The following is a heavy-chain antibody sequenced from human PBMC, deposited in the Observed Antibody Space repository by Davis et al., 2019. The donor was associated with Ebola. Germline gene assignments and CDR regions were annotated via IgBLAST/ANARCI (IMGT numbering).Heavy chain of an antibody. CDR3: ARTGLGVGATAFFDY. V-gene: IGHV4-34*01. D-gene: IGHD1-26*01. CDR1: GGSFSGYY. Sequence: PSETLSLTCAVYGGSFSGYYWSWIRQPPGKGLEWIGEINHSGSTNYNPSLKSRVTISVDTSKNQFSLKLSSVTAADTAVYYCARTGLGVGATAFFDYWGQGTLVTVSS. J-gene: IGHJ4*02. CDR2: INHSGST.